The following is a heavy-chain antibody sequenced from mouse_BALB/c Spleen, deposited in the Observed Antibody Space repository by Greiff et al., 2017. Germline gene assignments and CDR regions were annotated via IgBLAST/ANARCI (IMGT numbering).Heavy chain of an antibody. CDR2: ISDGGSYT. D-gene: IGHD1-1*01. V-gene: IGHV5-4*02. Sequence: EVQVVESGGGLVKPGGSLKLSCAASGFTFSDYYMYWVRQTPEKRLEWVATISDGGSYTYYPDSVKGRFTISRDNAKNNLYLQMSSLKSEDTAMYYCARDSLITTVVDWYFDVWGAGTTVTVSS. CDR3: ARDSLITTVVDWYFDV. CDR1: GFTFSDYY. J-gene: IGHJ1*01.